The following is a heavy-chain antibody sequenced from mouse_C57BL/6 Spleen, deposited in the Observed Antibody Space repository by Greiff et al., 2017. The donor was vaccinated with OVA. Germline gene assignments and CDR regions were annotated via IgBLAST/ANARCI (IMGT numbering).Heavy chain of an antibody. J-gene: IGHJ1*03. CDR3: ARGEDCDWYFDV. CDR2: INPYNGGT. V-gene: IGHV1-19*01. Sequence: EVQLVESGPVLVKPGASVKMSCKASGYTFTDYYMNWVKQSHGKSLEWIGVINPYNGGTSYNQKFKGKATLTVDKSSSTAYMELNSLTSEDSAVYYCARGEDCDWYFDVWGTGTTVTVSS. CDR1: GYTFTDYY.